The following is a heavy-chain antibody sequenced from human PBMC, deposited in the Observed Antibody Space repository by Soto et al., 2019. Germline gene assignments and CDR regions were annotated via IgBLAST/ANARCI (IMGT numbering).Heavy chain of an antibody. CDR2: ISAYNGNT. J-gene: IGHJ6*02. CDR1: GYTFTSYG. D-gene: IGHD3-16*01. V-gene: IGHV1-18*01. CDR3: AREQVGVMYGMDV. Sequence: QVQLVQSGAAVKKPGASVKVSCKASGYTFTSYGISWVRQAPGQGLEWMGWISAYNGNTNYAQKLQGRVTMTTDTSTSTAYMERRSLGSDDTAVCDCAREQVGVMYGMDVWGRGTTVTVSS.